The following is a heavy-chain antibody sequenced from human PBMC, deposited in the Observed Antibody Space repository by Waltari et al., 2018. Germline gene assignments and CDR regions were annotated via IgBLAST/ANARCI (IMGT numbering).Heavy chain of an antibody. Sequence: QVQLQESGPGLVKPSETLSLTCTVSGGSISSYYWRWIRQPAGKGLEWIGRIYTRGSTNYTPSPKSRVTMSVDTSKNQFSLKLSSVSAADTAVYYCARDRRGIVGWMNYLDYWGQGTLVTVSS. J-gene: IGHJ4*02. D-gene: IGHD1-26*01. CDR2: IYTRGST. CDR3: ARDRRGIVGWMNYLDY. CDR1: GGSISSYY. V-gene: IGHV4-4*07.